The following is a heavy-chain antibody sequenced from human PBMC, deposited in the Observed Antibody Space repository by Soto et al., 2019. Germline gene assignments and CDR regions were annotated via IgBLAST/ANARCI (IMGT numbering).Heavy chain of an antibody. CDR1: GFTFSTFA. CDR2: LSGSGGST. D-gene: IGHD3-22*01. J-gene: IGHJ3*02. Sequence: GSLRLSCAASGFTFSTFAMSWVRQAPGKGLEWVSALSGSGGSTYYADSVKGRFTIFRDNSKNTLYLQMNSLRAEDTAVYYCARDLWLIVALGAFDIWGQGTMVTVSS. CDR3: ARDLWLIVALGAFDI. V-gene: IGHV3-23*01.